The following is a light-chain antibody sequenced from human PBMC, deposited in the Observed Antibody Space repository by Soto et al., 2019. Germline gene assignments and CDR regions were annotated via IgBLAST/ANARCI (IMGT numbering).Light chain of an antibody. J-gene: IGKJ2*01. CDR1: QSVSSSY. V-gene: IGKV3-20*01. CDR3: QQYGDSPYT. Sequence: EIVLTQSPGTLSLSPGERATLSCRASQSVSSSYLAWYQQKPGQAPRLFIYDASSRATGIPDRFSGRGSGTDFTLTISRLEPEDFAVYFCQQYGDSPYTFGQGTKLDIK. CDR2: DAS.